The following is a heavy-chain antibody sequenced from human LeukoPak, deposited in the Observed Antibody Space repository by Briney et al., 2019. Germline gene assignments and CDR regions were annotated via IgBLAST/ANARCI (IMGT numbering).Heavy chain of an antibody. CDR2: ISDSGSIT. J-gene: IGHJ4*02. D-gene: IGHD2-8*02. Sequence: GGSLRLSCGASGFTFSNYWMHWVRQAPGKGLEWVSAISDSGSITSYADSVTGRFTISRDNSKNTLYLQVNSLRAEDTAVYYCVRYRWVAPMYYFDYWGQGTLVTVSS. CDR1: GFTFSNYW. CDR3: VRYRWVAPMYYFDY. V-gene: IGHV3-23*01.